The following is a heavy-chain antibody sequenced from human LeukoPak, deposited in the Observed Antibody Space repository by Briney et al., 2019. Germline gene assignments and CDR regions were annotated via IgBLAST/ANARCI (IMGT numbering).Heavy chain of an antibody. J-gene: IGHJ5*02. CDR3: ARGYYSFDP. CDR2: INHSGST. D-gene: IGHD1-26*01. V-gene: IGHV4-34*01. Sequence: PSETLSLTCAVYGGSFSGYYWSWIRQPPGKGLEWIGEINHSGSTNYNPSLKSRVTISVDTSKNQFSLKLSSVTAADTAVCYCARGYYSFDPWGQGTLVTVSS. CDR1: GGSFSGYY.